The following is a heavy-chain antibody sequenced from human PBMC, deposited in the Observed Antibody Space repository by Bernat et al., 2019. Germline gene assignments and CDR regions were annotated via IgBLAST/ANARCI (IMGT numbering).Heavy chain of an antibody. Sequence: EVQLVESGGGLVKPGGSLRLSCAASGFTFSSYSMNWVRQAPGKGLEWVSSISSSSSYIYYADSVKGRFTISRDNAKNSLYLQMNSLRAEDTAVYYCARDALNYYGSGFRPIPNWFDPWGQGTLVTVSS. CDR1: GFTFSSYS. CDR3: ARDALNYYGSGFRPIPNWFDP. V-gene: IGHV3-21*01. D-gene: IGHD3-10*01. CDR2: ISSSSSYI. J-gene: IGHJ5*02.